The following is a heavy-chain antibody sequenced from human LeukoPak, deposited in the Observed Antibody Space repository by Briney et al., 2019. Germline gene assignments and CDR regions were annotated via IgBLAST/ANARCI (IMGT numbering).Heavy chain of an antibody. Sequence: GSLRLSCAASGFTFRCYGMPWVRQASGKGLEGGAVIWYDGSNKYYGDSVKGRFTISRDNSKKTLYLQMNSLRVEDTAVYYCARGDGYNDAEYLQHWGQGTLVTVS. J-gene: IGHJ1*01. V-gene: IGHV3-33*01. CDR3: ARGDGYNDAEYLQH. D-gene: IGHD5-24*01. CDR2: IWYDGSNK. CDR1: GFTFRCYG.